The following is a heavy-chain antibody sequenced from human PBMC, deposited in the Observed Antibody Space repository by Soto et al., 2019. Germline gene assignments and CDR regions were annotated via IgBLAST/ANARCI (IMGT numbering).Heavy chain of an antibody. D-gene: IGHD5-18*01. J-gene: IGHJ4*02. V-gene: IGHV3-30-3*01. Sequence: QVQLVESGGGVVQPGRSLRLSCAASGFTFSSYAMHWVRQAPGKGLEWVAVISYDGSNKYYADSVKGRFTISRDNSKNTLYLQMNSLRAEDTAVYYCARDGQGQLWSYWGQGTLVTVSS. CDR3: ARDGQGQLWSY. CDR2: ISYDGSNK. CDR1: GFTFSSYA.